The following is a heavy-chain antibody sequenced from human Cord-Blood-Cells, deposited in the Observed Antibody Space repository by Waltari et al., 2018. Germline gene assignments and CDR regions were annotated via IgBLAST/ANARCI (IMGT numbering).Heavy chain of an antibody. CDR2: ISSSSSYI. V-gene: IGHV3-21*01. J-gene: IGHJ3*02. CDR3: ARDGYGYAFDI. CDR1: GFTFSSSS. D-gene: IGHD5-18*01. Sequence: EVQLVESGGGMVKPGGSLRLSCAASGFTFSSSSMNWVRQAPGKGLEWISSISSSSSYIYYADSVKGRFTISRDNAKNSLYLQMNSLRAEDTAVYYCARDGYGYAFDIWGQGTMVTVSS.